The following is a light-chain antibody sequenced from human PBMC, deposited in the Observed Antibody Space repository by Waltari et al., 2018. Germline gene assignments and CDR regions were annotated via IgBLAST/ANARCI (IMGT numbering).Light chain of an antibody. CDR1: ALPKKY. V-gene: IGLV3-10*01. J-gene: IGLJ3*02. CDR2: EDS. CDR3: YSTDSSGMGV. Sequence: SYELTQPHSVSVSPGQTATITCSGDALPKKYAYWYQQKSGQAPVLVIYEDSKRPSGDPERFSGSSSGTMATLTISGAQVEDGSDYYCYSTDSSGMGVFGGGTKLTVL.